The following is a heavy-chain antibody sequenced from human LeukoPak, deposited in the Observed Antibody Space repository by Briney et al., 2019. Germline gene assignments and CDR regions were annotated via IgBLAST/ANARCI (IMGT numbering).Heavy chain of an antibody. CDR2: ISGSGGST. V-gene: IGHV3-23*01. CDR3: AKGSCSSTSCRIDC. J-gene: IGHJ4*02. D-gene: IGHD2-2*01. Sequence: GGSLRLSCAASGFTFSSYAMSWVRQAPGKGLEWVSAISGSGGSTYYADSVKGRFTISRDNSKNTLYLQMNSLRAEDTAVYYCAKGSCSSTSCRIDCWGQGTLVTVSS. CDR1: GFTFSSYA.